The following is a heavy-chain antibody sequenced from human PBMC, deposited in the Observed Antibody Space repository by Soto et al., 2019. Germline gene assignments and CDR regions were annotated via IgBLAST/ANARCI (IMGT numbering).Heavy chain of an antibody. CDR1: GGSISSGGYY. CDR3: AREIVVVPAAIFWFDP. J-gene: IGHJ5*02. V-gene: IGHV4-31*03. D-gene: IGHD2-2*02. Sequence: SETLSLTCTVSGGSISSGGYYWSWIRQHPGKGLEWIGYIYYSGSTYYNPSLKSRVTISVDTSKNQFSLKLSSVTAADTAVYYCAREIVVVPAAIFWFDPWGQGTLVTVSS. CDR2: IYYSGST.